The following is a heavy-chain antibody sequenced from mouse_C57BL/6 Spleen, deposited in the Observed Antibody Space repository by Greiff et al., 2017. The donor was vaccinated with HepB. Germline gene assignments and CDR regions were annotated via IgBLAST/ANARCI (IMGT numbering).Heavy chain of an antibody. V-gene: IGHV5-6*01. CDR1: GFTFSSYG. J-gene: IGHJ3*01. D-gene: IGHD1-1*01. CDR3: ARHEDGSSYGWFAY. Sequence: EVMLVESGGDLVKPGGSLKLSCAASGFTFSSYGMSWVRQTPDKRLEWVATISSGGSYTYYPDSVKGRFTISRDNAKNTLYLQMSSLKSEDTAMYYCARHEDGSSYGWFAYWGQGTLVTVSA. CDR2: ISSGGSYT.